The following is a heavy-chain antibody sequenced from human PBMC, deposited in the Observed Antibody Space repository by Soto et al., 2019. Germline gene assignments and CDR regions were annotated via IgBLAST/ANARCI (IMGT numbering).Heavy chain of an antibody. CDR1: VSPLNTRGMG. J-gene: IGHJ4*02. CDR3: AHRLTGAPLDY. CDR2: IYWDDDK. Sequence: GPKLINPKQPVAQACTSSVSPLNTRGMGVGWIRQPPGKALEWLALIYWDDDKRYSPSLKSRLTITKDTSKNQVVLTMTNMDPVDTATYYCAHRLTGAPLDYWGQGTLVTVSS. V-gene: IGHV2-5*02. D-gene: IGHD7-27*01.